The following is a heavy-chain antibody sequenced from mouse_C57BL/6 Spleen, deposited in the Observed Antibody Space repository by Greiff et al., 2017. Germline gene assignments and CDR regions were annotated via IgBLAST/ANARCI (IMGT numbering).Heavy chain of an antibody. D-gene: IGHD1-1*01. J-gene: IGHJ2*01. CDR2: INPSSGYT. CDR3: AIITTVVPPDY. CDR1: GYTFTSYT. V-gene: IGHV1-4*01. Sequence: VQLQQSGAELARPGASVKMSCKASGYTFTSYTMHWVKQRPRQGLEWIGYINPSSGYTKYNQKFKDKATLTADKSSSTAYMQLSSLTSEDSAVYYCAIITTVVPPDYWGQGTTLTVSS.